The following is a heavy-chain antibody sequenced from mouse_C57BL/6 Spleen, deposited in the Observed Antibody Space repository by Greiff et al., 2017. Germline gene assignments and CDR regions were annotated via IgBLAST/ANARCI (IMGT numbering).Heavy chain of an antibody. CDR2: INPSTGGT. J-gene: IGHJ3*01. CDR3: ARGDYYGSSYFAY. CDR1: GYSFTGYY. Sequence: EVQLQQSGPELVKPGASVKISCKASGYSFTGYYMNWVKQSPEKSLEWIGEINPSTGGTTYNQKFKAKATLTVDKSSSTAYMQLKSLTSEDSAVYYCARGDYYGSSYFAYWGQGTLVTVSA. V-gene: IGHV1-42*01. D-gene: IGHD1-1*01.